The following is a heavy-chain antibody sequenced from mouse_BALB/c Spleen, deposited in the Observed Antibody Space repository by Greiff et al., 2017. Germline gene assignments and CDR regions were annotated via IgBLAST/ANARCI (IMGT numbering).Heavy chain of an antibody. J-gene: IGHJ4*01. CDR3: ATYHYGYAMDY. D-gene: IGHD1-1*02. V-gene: IGHV1-69*02. Sequence: QVQLQEPGAGLVRPGGSVKLSCTASGFTFTSYWIYWVEQRPGQGLEWIGNIYPTDSYTNYNQKFKDKATLSIDKSSITAYMQLSSPTSKDSSVYYCATYHYGYAMDYWGQGTSVTVSS. CDR1: GFTFTSYW. CDR2: IYPTDSYT.